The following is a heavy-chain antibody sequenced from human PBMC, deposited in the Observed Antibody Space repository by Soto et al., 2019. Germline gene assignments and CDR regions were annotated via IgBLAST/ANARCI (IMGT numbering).Heavy chain of an antibody. D-gene: IGHD1-1*01. Sequence: PSQTLSLTCAISGDGVSGNSAASKWVRQSPSRGLEWLGRTYYKSKWYNDYAVSVKSRITLNPDTSKNQFSLQLNSVTPEDTAVYYCARDFVLGNVDPFDYWGQGTLVTVSS. J-gene: IGHJ4*02. CDR3: ARDFVLGNVDPFDY. CDR2: TYYKSKWYN. CDR1: GDGVSGNSAA. V-gene: IGHV6-1*01.